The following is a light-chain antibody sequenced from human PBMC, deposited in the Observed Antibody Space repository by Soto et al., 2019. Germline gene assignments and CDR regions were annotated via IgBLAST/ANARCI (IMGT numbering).Light chain of an antibody. V-gene: IGLV2-14*01. CDR1: SRDVGGHKY. J-gene: IGLJ3*02. CDR3: FSYTYSGARV. CDR2: DVN. Sequence: QSALTQPASVSGSPGQSITISCTGASRDVGGHKYVSWYQQKPGKVPRLVIYDVNNRPSGVSNRFSGSKSGSTASLTISGLQAEDEADYYRFSYTYSGARVFGGGTKLTVL.